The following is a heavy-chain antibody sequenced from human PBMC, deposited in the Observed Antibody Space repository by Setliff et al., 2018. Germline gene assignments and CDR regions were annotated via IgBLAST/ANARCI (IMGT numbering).Heavy chain of an antibody. CDR1: RYTFNSYA. V-gene: IGHV7-4-1*02. CDR3: ARASRFGTVKWRGDYYMDV. Sequence: ASVKVSCKASRYTFNSYAMGWMRQAPGQRLEWMGWINTNTGNPSYAQGFTGRFVFSLDTSVSTAYLQISSLRPEDTAVYYCARASRFGTVKWRGDYYMDVWGKGTTVTVSS. J-gene: IGHJ6*03. CDR2: INTNTGNP. D-gene: IGHD3-10*01.